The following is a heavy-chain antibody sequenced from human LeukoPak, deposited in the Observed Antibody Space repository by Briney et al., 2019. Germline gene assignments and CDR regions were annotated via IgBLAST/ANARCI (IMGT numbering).Heavy chain of an antibody. V-gene: IGHV3-33*01. CDR3: ARGPIAVVNAGLGWFDP. CDR2: IRYDGSDQ. J-gene: IGHJ5*02. CDR1: KFTFQNYG. D-gene: IGHD2-21*01. Sequence: QPGKSLRLSCAASKFTFQNYGMHWVRQAPGKGLEWVAVIRYDGSDQNYADSVKGRFTISRDYSKNMLYLQMNGLRAEDTAVYYCARGPIAVVNAGLGWFDPWGQGTLVTVSS.